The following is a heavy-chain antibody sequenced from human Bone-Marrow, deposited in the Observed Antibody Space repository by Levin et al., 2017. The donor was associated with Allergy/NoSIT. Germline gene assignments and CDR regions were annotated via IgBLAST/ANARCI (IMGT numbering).Heavy chain of an antibody. J-gene: IGHJ4*02. CDR3: ARGIGYGDYFDY. CDR2: ISYDGSNK. V-gene: IGHV3-30*04. Sequence: PGGSLRLSCAASGFTFSSYAMHWVRQAPGKGLEWVAVISYDGSNKYYADSVKGRFTISRDNSKNTLYLQMNSLRAEDTAVYYCARGIGYGDYFDYWGQGTLVTVSS. D-gene: IGHD4-17*01. CDR1: GFTFSSYA.